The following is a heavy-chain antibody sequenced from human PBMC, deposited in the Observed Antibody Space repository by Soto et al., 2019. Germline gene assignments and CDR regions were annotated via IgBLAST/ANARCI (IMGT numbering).Heavy chain of an antibody. CDR3: ARGGYQLRDNWFDP. CDR2: IYYSGST. Sequence: SETLSLTCTVSGGSISSYYWSWIRQPPGKGLEWIGYIYYSGSTNYNPSLKSRVTISVDTSKNQFSLKLSSVTAADTAVYYCARGGYQLRDNWFDPWGQGTLVTVSS. D-gene: IGHD2-2*01. J-gene: IGHJ5*02. CDR1: GGSISSYY. V-gene: IGHV4-59*01.